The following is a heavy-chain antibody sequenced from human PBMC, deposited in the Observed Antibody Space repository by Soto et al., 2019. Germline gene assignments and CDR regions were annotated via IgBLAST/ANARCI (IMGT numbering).Heavy chain of an antibody. J-gene: IGHJ5*02. D-gene: IGHD4-4*01. V-gene: IGHV1-69*08. Sequence: QVQLVQSGAEVKKPGSSVKVSCKASGGTFGTYTITWVRQAPGQGLEWMGRIIPIIGIINYAQKFQGRVTISADKFTGTAYMELTGLRSDDTAVYYCAGDPDSHYNDSHASSYPWGQGTLVTVSS. CDR3: AGDPDSHYNDSHASSYP. CDR1: GGTFGTYT. CDR2: IIPIIGII.